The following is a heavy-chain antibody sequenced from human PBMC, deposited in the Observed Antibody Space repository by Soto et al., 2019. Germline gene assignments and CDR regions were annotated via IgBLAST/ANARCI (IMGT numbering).Heavy chain of an antibody. CDR2: IIPIFGTT. D-gene: IGHD1-1*01. Sequence: QVQLVQSETEVRKPGSSVKVSCMASGGTFGSNAISWVRQAPGQGLEWMGNIIPIFGTTKSSQNFQGRVTITADESTNTAYMELSSLRSEDTAIYFCAREGYTFGPGAVSGAFDIWGQGTMVTVSS. V-gene: IGHV1-69*15. CDR3: AREGYTFGPGAVSGAFDI. J-gene: IGHJ3*02. CDR1: GGTFGSNA.